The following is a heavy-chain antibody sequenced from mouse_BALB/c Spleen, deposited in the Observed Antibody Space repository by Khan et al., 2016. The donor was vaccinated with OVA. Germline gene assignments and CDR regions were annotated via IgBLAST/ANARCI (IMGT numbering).Heavy chain of an antibody. CDR2: INPSTGYT. CDR3: ARRGLRWDFDY. J-gene: IGHJ2*01. Sequence: VELVESGAELAKPGASVKMSCKASGYTFINYWILWVKQRPGQGLEWIGYINPSTGYTEYNQNFKDKATLTADKSSSTAYMQLSSLTSEDSAGYYCARRGLRWDFDYGGQGTTRTVSS. D-gene: IGHD1-1*01. CDR1: GYTFINYW. V-gene: IGHV1-7*01.